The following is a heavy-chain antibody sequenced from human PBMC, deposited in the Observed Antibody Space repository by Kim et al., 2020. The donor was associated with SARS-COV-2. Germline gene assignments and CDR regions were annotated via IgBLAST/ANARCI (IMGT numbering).Heavy chain of an antibody. CDR1: GGSISSYY. CDR3: ARGGDSYDFWSGYYTISFDY. D-gene: IGHD3-3*01. V-gene: IGHV4-59*13. CDR2: IYYSGST. Sequence: SETLSLTCTVSGGSISSYYWSWIRQPPGKGLEWIGYIYYSGSTNYNPSLKSRVTISVDTSKNQFSLKLSSVTAADTAVYYCARGGDSYDFWSGYYTISFDYWGQGTLVTVSS. J-gene: IGHJ4*02.